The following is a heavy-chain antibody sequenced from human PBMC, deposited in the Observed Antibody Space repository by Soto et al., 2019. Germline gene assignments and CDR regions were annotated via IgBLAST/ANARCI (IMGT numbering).Heavy chain of an antibody. V-gene: IGHV3-30*18. J-gene: IGHJ6*02. CDR3: AKDLLITFGGVIAPYGMDV. D-gene: IGHD3-16*02. CDR2: ISYDGSNK. CDR1: GFTFSSYG. Sequence: LRLSCAASGFTFSSYGMHWVRQAPGKGLEWVAVISYDGSNKYYADSVKGRFTISRDNSKNTLYLQMNSLRAEDTAVYYCAKDLLITFGGVIAPYGMDVWGQGTKATVYS.